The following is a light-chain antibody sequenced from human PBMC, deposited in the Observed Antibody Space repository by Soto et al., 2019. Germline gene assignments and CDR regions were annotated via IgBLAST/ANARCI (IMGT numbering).Light chain of an antibody. Sequence: SRGTLSMKKGERATLSCGASQSVSTIYSAGYQQNPGQAPRLLIYGASSRATGIPDRFSGSGSGTDFTLTISILEPEDIAVEYAEQYGHSCTFAHRTK. CDR3: EQYGHSCT. J-gene: IGKJ1*01. V-gene: IGKV3-20*01. CDR2: GAS. CDR1: QSVSTIY.